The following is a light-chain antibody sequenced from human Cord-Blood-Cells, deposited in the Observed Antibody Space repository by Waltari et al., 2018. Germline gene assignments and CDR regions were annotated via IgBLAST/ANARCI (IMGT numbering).Light chain of an antibody. J-gene: IGLJ1*01. CDR2: EVS. CDR1: SSDVGGYNY. CDR3: SSYTSSSTLV. V-gene: IGLV2-14*01. Sequence: QSALTQPASVSGSPGQSITISCTGTSSDVGGYNYVSWYQQHPGQAPKLMIYEVSNRPSGVSKRFSGSKSGNTASLTISGLQAEDEADYYCSSYTSSSTLVFGTGTKVTVL.